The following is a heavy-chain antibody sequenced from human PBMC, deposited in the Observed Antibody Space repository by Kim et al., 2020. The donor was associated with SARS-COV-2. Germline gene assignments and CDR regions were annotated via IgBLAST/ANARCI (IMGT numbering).Heavy chain of an antibody. D-gene: IGHD6-6*01. CDR3: ATHKDDLVSYFDY. J-gene: IGHJ4*02. V-gene: IGHV1-24*01. Sequence: YAHKFEVRVSMTEDTSTATAYMELSSLRSEDTAVYYCATHKDDLVSYFDYWGQGTLVTVSS.